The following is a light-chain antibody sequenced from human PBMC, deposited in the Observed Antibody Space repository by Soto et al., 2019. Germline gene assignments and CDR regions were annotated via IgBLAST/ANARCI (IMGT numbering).Light chain of an antibody. CDR1: SSDVGGYNY. V-gene: IGLV2-14*01. CDR3: TSYTSSITLV. CDR2: EVS. Sequence: QSALTQPASVSGSPGQSITISCTGTSSDVGGYNYVSWYQQYPGKAPKLMIYEVSNRPSGVSNRFSGSKSGNTASLTISGLQAEDEADYYCTSYTSSITLVFGGGTQLTVL. J-gene: IGLJ2*01.